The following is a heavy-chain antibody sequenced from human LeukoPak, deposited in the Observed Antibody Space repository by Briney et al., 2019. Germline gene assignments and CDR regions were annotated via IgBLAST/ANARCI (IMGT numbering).Heavy chain of an antibody. J-gene: IGHJ3*02. CDR3: AREPQGARDAFDI. V-gene: IGHV4-59*01. CDR2: IYYSGST. Sequence: SETLSLTCTVSGGSISSYYWSWIRQPPGKGLEWIGYIYYSGSTNYNPSLKSRATISVDTSKNQFSLKLSSVTAADTAVYYCAREPQGARDAFDIWGQGTMVTVSS. D-gene: IGHD1-26*01. CDR1: GGSISSYY.